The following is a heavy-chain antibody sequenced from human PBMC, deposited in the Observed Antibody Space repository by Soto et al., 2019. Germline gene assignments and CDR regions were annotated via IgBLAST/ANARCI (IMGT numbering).Heavy chain of an antibody. CDR3: ARDPGSGSISSTWLFDY. J-gene: IGHJ4*02. D-gene: IGHD3-10*01. Sequence: GGSLRLSCAASGFTFSSYWMHWVRQAPGKGLVWVPRINSDGSSTSYADSVKGRFTISRDNAKNSLYLQMNSLRAEDTAVYYCARDPGSGSISSTWLFDYWGQGTLVTVSS. CDR1: GFTFSSYW. V-gene: IGHV3-74*01. CDR2: INSDGSST.